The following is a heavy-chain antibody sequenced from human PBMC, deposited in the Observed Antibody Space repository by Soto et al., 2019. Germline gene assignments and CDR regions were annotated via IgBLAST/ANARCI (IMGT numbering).Heavy chain of an antibody. J-gene: IGHJ4*02. CDR2: ISGSGGSP. D-gene: IGHD2-8*01. CDR1: GFSFSTYT. Sequence: GGSLRLSCAASGFSFSTYTMSWVRRAPGKGLEWVSAISGSGGSPSYADSVQGRFTISRDNPKKTLYLQMNSLRAEDTAVYYCAKARCTTSNCYVPDFWGQGTLDTVSS. V-gene: IGHV3-23*01. CDR3: AKARCTTSNCYVPDF.